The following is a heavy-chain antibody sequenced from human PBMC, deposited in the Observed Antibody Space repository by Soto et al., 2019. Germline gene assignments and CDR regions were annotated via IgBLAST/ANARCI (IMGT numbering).Heavy chain of an antibody. D-gene: IGHD5-12*01. CDR1: GYTFTSYA. CDR3: GYRGYVYYYYGMDA. CDR2: IIPIFGTA. J-gene: IGHJ6*02. V-gene: IGHV1-69*13. Sequence: QVQLVQSGAEVKKPWASVTVSCKASGYTFTSYAMHWVRQAPGQGLEWMGGIIPIFGTANYAQKFQGRGTITADESKRTAYTELSSLRSEDTAMYYCGYRGYVYYYYGMDAWGQGTTVTVSS.